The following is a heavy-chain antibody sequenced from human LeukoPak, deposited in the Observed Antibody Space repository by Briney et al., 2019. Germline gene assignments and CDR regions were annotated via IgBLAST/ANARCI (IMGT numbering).Heavy chain of an antibody. CDR2: INPNSGGT. CDR3: ARRIIVGAKTRRFYFDY. Sequence: GASVKVSCKASGYTFTGYYMHWVRQAPGQGLEWMGWINPNSGGTNYAQKFQGRVTMTRDTSISTAYMELSSLRSEDTAVYYCARRIIVGAKTRRFYFDYWGQGTLVTVSS. CDR1: GYTFTGYY. D-gene: IGHD1-26*01. J-gene: IGHJ4*02. V-gene: IGHV1-2*02.